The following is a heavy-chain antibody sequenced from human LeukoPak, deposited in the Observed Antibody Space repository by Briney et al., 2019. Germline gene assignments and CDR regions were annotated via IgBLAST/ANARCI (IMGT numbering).Heavy chain of an antibody. CDR2: IIPILGIA. D-gene: IGHD3-22*01. CDR3: ARGSSGYPDY. J-gene: IGHJ4*02. CDR1: GGTFSSYA. Sequence: ASVKVSCKASGGTFSSYAISWVRQAPGQGLEWMGRIIPILGIANYAQKFQGRVTITAEKSTSTAYMELSSLRSEDTGVYYCARGSSGYPDYWGQGTLVTVSS. V-gene: IGHV1-69*04.